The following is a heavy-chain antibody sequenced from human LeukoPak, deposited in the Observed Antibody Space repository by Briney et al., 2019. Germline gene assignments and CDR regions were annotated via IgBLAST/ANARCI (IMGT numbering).Heavy chain of an antibody. V-gene: IGHV3-7*01. CDR2: IKQDGSEK. D-gene: IGHD5-24*01. J-gene: IGHJ4*02. CDR3: ARVKERWLQSFDY. Sequence: RSGGSLRLSCAASGFTFSSYVMSWVRQAPGKGLEWVANIKQDGSEKYYVDSVKGRFTISRDNAKNSLYLQMNSLRAEDTAVYYCARVKERWLQSFDYWGQGTLVTVSS. CDR1: GFTFSSYV.